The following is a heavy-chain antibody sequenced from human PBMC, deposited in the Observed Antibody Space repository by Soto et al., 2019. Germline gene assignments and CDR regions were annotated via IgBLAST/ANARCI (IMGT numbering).Heavy chain of an antibody. J-gene: IGHJ4*02. Sequence: QVQLVESGGGVVQPGRSLRLSCAASGFTFSSYAMHWVRQAPGKGLEWVAVISYDGSNKYYADSVKGRFTISRDNSKNTMYLQMNSLRAEGTAVYYCARYTAAIVRGVMTLFDYWGQGTLVTVSS. V-gene: IGHV3-30-3*01. D-gene: IGHD3-10*01. CDR3: ARYTAAIVRGVMTLFDY. CDR1: GFTFSSYA. CDR2: ISYDGSNK.